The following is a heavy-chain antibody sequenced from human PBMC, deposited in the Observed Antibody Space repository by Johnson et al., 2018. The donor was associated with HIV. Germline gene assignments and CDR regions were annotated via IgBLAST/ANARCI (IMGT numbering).Heavy chain of an antibody. CDR1: GFSFDDYA. CDR3: ARGQRSSWYPVNAFDI. Sequence: VQLVESGGGLVQPGRSLRLSCVTSGFSFDDYAMHWVRQAPGKGLEWVSGISWNSGSIGYADSVKGRFTIARDNAKHSLYLQMNSLRAGDTAVYYCARGQRSSWYPVNAFDIWGQGTMVTVSS. V-gene: IGHV3-9*01. D-gene: IGHD6-13*01. J-gene: IGHJ3*02. CDR2: ISWNSGSI.